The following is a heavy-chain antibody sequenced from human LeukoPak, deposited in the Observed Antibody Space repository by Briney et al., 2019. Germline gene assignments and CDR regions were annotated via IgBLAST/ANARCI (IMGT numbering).Heavy chain of an antibody. CDR3: AREGDTAMVFGAFDI. V-gene: IGHV4-34*01. D-gene: IGHD5-18*01. Sequence: SETLSLTCAVYGGSFSGYYWSRIRQPPGKGLEWIGEINHSGSTNYNPSLKSRVTISVDTSKNQFSLKLSSVTAADTAVYYCAREGDTAMVFGAFDIWGQGTMVTVSS. J-gene: IGHJ3*02. CDR1: GGSFSGYY. CDR2: INHSGST.